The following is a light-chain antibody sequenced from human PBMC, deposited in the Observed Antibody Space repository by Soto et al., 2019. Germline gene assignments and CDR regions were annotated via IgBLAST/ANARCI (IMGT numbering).Light chain of an antibody. CDR2: GAS. CDR1: QSVGTN. V-gene: IGKV3-15*01. Sequence: EIVMTQSPATLSVSPGERATLSCRASQSVGTNLAWYQQKPGQAPRLLIYGASTRATDIPARFSASGSGTDFTRTISSLQSEDFVVYYCQQYNNWPPPITFGQGTRLEIK. J-gene: IGKJ5*01. CDR3: QQYNNWPPPIT.